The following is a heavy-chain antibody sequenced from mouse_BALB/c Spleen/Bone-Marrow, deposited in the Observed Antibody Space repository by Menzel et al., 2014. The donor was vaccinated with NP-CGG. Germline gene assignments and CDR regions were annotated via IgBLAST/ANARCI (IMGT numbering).Heavy chain of an antibody. CDR2: IYPGDGST. Sequence: VNVVESGPELVKPGASVKMSCKASGYTFTSYYIHWVKQRPGQGLEWIGWIYPGDGSTKYNEKFKGKTTLTADKSSSTAYMLLSSLTSEDSAIYFCARGELPYYFDYWGQGTTLTVSS. CDR3: ARGELPYYFDY. V-gene: IGHV1S56*01. J-gene: IGHJ2*01. CDR1: GYTFTSYY.